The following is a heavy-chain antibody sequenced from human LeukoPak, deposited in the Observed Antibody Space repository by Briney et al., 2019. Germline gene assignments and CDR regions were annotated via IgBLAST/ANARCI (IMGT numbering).Heavy chain of an antibody. CDR3: AKCRRSSGYYFSPDY. D-gene: IGHD3-22*01. J-gene: IGHJ4*02. CDR1: GFTFSSYA. Sequence: SGGSLRLSCAAFGFTFSSYAMSWVRQAPGKGLEWVSAISGSGGSTYYADSVKGRFTISRDNSKNTLYLQMNSLRAEDTAVYYCAKCRRSSGYYFSPDYWGQGTLVTASS. CDR2: ISGSGGST. V-gene: IGHV3-23*01.